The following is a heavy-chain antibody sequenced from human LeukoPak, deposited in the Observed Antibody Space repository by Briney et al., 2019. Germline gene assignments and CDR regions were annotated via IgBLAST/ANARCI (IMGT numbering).Heavy chain of an antibody. D-gene: IGHD2-8*01. CDR2: INPNGGGT. V-gene: IGHV1-2*02. Sequence: ASVKVSCKASGYSFTNYYIHWVRQAPGQGLEWMGWINPNGGGTNYAQKFQGRVTMTRDTSISTAYMELSRLRSDDTAVYYCARAGYCTNGVCYLGDYMDVWGKGTTVTVSS. CDR1: GYSFTNYY. J-gene: IGHJ6*03. CDR3: ARAGYCTNGVCYLGDYMDV.